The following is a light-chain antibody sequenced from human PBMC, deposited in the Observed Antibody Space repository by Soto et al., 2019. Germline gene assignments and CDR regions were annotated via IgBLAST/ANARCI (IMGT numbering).Light chain of an antibody. CDR1: TSNLGINY. J-gene: IGLJ3*02. CDR2: DNN. V-gene: IGLV1-51*01. CDR3: GTWDSSLGTWV. Sequence: QSVLTQPPSVSAAPGQKVTSTCSGTTSNLGINYVSWYQQVPGTAPKLLIYDNNKRPSGIPDRFSGSKSGTSATLGITGLQTGDEADYYCGTWDSSLGTWVFGGGTKLTVL.